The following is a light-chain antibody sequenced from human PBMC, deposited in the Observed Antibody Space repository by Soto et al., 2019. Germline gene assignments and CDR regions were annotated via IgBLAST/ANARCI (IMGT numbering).Light chain of an antibody. V-gene: IGKV1-39*01. J-gene: IGKJ4*01. CDR2: AAS. CDR1: QNIRNY. CDR3: QQSYSTLIT. Sequence: DIQMTQSPSSLSASVGDRVTITCRASQNIRNYLAWYQQKAGKAPKLLIYAASSLQSGVPSRFSGSGSGTDFSLTISSLQPEDFATYYCQQSYSTLITFGGGTKVDIK.